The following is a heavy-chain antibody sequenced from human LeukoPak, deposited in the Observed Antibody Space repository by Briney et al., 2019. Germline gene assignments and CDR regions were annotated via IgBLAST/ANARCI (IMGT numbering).Heavy chain of an antibody. V-gene: IGHV5-51*01. D-gene: IGHD1-26*01. CDR2: IYPGDSDT. CDR1: GYSCTSYW. Sequence: GESMKISCKGSGYSCTSYWIGWVRQMPGKGLEWMGIIYPGDSDTRYSPSFQGQVTISADKSISIAYLQWSSLKASDTAMYYCARLPDSGSYFAVRAYFFDYWGQGTLVTVSS. CDR3: ARLPDSGSYFAVRAYFFDY. J-gene: IGHJ4*02.